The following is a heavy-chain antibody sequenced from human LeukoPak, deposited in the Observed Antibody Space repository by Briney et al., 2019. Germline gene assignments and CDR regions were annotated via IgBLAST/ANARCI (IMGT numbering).Heavy chain of an antibody. CDR3: ARQCRYYYGSGSYYKKYNWFDP. J-gene: IGHJ5*02. Sequence: SETLSLTCTVSGGSISSYYWSWTRQPPGKGLEWIGYIYYSGSTNYNPSLKSRVTISVDTSKNQFSLKLSSVTAADTAVYYCARQCRYYYGSGSYYKKYNWFDPWGQGTLVTVSS. CDR2: IYYSGST. CDR1: GGSISSYY. V-gene: IGHV4-59*08. D-gene: IGHD3-10*01.